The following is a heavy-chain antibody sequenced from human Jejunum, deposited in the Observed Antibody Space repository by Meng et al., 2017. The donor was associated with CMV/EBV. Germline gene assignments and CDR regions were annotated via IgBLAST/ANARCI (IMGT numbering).Heavy chain of an antibody. Sequence: YIVNWVRHAPGQGLEWMGGIDPMYNILTGAQKFKGRLTITTDGHRGTVYMELSSLRSEDTAVYYCATKERYCSGDNCYYHGMDVWGQGTTVTVSS. CDR1: YI. V-gene: IGHV1-69*05. CDR2: IDPMYNIL. D-gene: IGHD2-15*01. J-gene: IGHJ6*02. CDR3: ATKERYCSGDNCYYHGMDV.